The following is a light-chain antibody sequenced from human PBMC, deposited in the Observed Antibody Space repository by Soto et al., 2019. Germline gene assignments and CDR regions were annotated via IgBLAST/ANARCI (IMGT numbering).Light chain of an antibody. Sequence: QSVLTQPPSVSGAPGQRVTLSCAGSSSNIGAGYDVHWYQQLPGAAPRLLIHGNDNRPSGVPDRFSGSKSGTSASLAITGLLPEDEADYYYQSYDRSLNGYVFGTGTKVTVL. J-gene: IGLJ1*01. CDR2: GND. CDR1: SSNIGAGYD. V-gene: IGLV1-40*01. CDR3: QSYDRSLNGYV.